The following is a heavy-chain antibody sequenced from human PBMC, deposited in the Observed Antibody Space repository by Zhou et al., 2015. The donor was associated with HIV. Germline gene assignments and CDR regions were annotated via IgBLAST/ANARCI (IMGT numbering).Heavy chain of an antibody. CDR1: GFTFSSYS. J-gene: IGHJ3*02. CDR3: ARDRHSSGWYIDGFDI. V-gene: IGHV3-48*02. Sequence: EVQLVESGGGLVQPGGSLRLSCAASGFTFSSYSMNWVRQAPGKGLEWVSYISSSSSIIYYADSVKGRFTISRDNAKNSLYLQMNSLRDEDTAVYYCARDRHSSGWYIDGFDIWGQGTMVTVSS. D-gene: IGHD6-19*01. CDR2: ISSSSSII.